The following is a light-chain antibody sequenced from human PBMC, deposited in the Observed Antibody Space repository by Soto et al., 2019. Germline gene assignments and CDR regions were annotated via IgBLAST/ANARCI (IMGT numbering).Light chain of an antibody. J-gene: IGKJ1*01. CDR3: QQYNSHSWT. CDR1: QSISNW. V-gene: IGKV1-5*03. CDR2: KAS. Sequence: DIQMTQSPSTLSASVGDSVTITCRASQSISNWLAWYQQKPGKAPKFLIYKASNLESGVPSRFSGSGSGTEFTLTISSLQPDDFATYYCQQYNSHSWTFGXGTKXEXK.